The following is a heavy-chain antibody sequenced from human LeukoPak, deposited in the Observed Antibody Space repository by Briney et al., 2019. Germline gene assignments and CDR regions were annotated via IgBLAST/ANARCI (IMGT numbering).Heavy chain of an antibody. D-gene: IGHD4-17*01. J-gene: IGHJ3*02. CDR1: DDSFSSHY. CDR3: ARDLVTVTKGFDI. V-gene: IGHV4-59*11. CDR2: ISYIGST. Sequence: PSETLSLTCAVSDDSFSSHYWTWIRQPPGKGLEWIGYISYIGSTNYNPSLKSRVTISIDTSKNQYSLKLSSVTAADTAVYYCARDLVTVTKGFDIWGQGTMVSVSS.